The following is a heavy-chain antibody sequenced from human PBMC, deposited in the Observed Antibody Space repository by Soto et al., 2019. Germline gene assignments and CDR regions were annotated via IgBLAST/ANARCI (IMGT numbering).Heavy chain of an antibody. Sequence: ASVKVSCKTSGYTFTSYGISWVRQAPGQGLEWMGWISAYNGNTNYAQKLQGRVTMTTDTSTSTAYMELRSLRSDDTAVYYCARVYDILTGPYYFDYWGQGTLVTVSS. CDR1: GYTFTSYG. J-gene: IGHJ4*02. V-gene: IGHV1-18*01. CDR2: ISAYNGNT. D-gene: IGHD3-9*01. CDR3: ARVYDILTGPYYFDY.